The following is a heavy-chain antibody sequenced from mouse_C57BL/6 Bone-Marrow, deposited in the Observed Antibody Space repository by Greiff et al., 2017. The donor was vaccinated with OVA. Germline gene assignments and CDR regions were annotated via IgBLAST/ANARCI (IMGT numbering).Heavy chain of an antibody. CDR2: IDPSDSYP. D-gene: IGHD1-1*01. V-gene: IGHV1-69*01. CDR3: ARPGSSYNYSMDY. CDR1: GYTFTSYW. J-gene: IGHJ4*01. Sequence: QVQLQQPGAELVMPGASVKLSCKASGYTFTSYWMHWVKQRPGHGLEWIGEIDPSDSYPNYNQKFKGKSTLPVDKSSSTAYMQLSSLTSADSAVYYCARPGSSYNYSMDYWGQGTSVTVSS.